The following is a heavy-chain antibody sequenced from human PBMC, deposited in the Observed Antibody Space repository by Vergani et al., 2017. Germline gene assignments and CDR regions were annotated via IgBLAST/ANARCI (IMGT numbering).Heavy chain of an antibody. J-gene: IGHJ4*02. CDR2: ISGSGGST. V-gene: IGHV3-23*01. CDR3: AKDPARYFDWLQGFDY. Sequence: EVQLLGSGGGLVQPGGSLRLSCAASGFTFSSYAMSWVRQAPGKGLEWVSAISGSGGSTYYADSVKGRFTISRDNSKNTLYLQMNSLRAEDTAVYYCAKDPARYFDWLQGFDYGGQGTLVTVSS. D-gene: IGHD3-9*01. CDR1: GFTFSSYA.